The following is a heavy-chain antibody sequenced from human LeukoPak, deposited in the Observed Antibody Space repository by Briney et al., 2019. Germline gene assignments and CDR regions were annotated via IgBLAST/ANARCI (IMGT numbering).Heavy chain of an antibody. J-gene: IGHJ4*02. D-gene: IGHD2-2*01. Sequence: GGSLRLSCAASGFTFSSYAMSWVRQAPGKGLEWVSAISGSGGSTYYADSVKGRFTISRDSSKNTLYLQMNSLRAEDTAVYYCAKDRGLVVPAAYFDYWGQGTLVTVSS. CDR3: AKDRGLVVPAAYFDY. V-gene: IGHV3-23*01. CDR1: GFTFSSYA. CDR2: ISGSGGST.